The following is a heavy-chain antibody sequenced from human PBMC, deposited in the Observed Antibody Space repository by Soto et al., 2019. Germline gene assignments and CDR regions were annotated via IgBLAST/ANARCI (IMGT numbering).Heavy chain of an antibody. J-gene: IGHJ4*02. Sequence: QVQLVQSGAEVKKPGASVKVSCKASGYTFTSYGISWVRQAPGQGLEWMGWISAYNGNTNYAQKLQGRVTMTTDTSTSTAYMELRSLRSDDTAVYCCARVWYYDILTGKYGPRYYFDYWGQGTLVTVSS. V-gene: IGHV1-18*01. CDR3: ARVWYYDILTGKYGPRYYFDY. CDR2: ISAYNGNT. CDR1: GYTFTSYG. D-gene: IGHD3-9*01.